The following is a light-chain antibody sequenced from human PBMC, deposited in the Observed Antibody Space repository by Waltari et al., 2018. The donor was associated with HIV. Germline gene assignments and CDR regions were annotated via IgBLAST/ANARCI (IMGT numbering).Light chain of an antibody. CDR1: SSNIGRNY. CDR2: RTN. V-gene: IGLV1-47*01. CDR3: AAWNDSLSGYV. Sequence: QSVLTQPPSASGTPGQRVTISCSGSSSNIGRNYVYWYQQLPGTAPKLLIYRTNQRPSGVPYRCAGSKSGTSASLAISGLRSEDEADYYCAAWNDSLSGYVFGTGTKVTV. J-gene: IGLJ1*01.